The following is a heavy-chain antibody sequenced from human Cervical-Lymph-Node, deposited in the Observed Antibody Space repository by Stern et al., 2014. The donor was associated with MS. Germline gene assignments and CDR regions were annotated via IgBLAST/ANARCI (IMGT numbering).Heavy chain of an antibody. CDR3: ARGYSSSWYWFDS. V-gene: IGHV4-59*01. Sequence: QLVQSGPGLVKPSETLSLTCTVSGGSISSYYWTWIRQPPGKGLEWIGYIYYSGTTNYNPSLKSRVTISVDTSKNQFSLNLSSVTAADTAVYFCARGYSSSWYWFDSWGQGTQVTVSS. J-gene: IGHJ5*01. CDR2: IYYSGTT. D-gene: IGHD6-13*01. CDR1: GGSISSYY.